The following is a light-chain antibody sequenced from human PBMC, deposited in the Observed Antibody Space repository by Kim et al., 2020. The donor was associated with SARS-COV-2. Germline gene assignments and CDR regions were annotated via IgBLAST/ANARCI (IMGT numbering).Light chain of an antibody. V-gene: IGKV1-5*03. CDR3: QQYNNYPLT. CDR1: QSISSW. Sequence: DIQMTQSPSTLSASVGDRVTITCRASQSISSWLAWYQQKPGKAPKLLIYKASNLLSGVPSRFSGSGSGTEFTLTISSLQPDDLATYYCQQYNNYPLTFGGGTKVDIK. J-gene: IGKJ4*01. CDR2: KAS.